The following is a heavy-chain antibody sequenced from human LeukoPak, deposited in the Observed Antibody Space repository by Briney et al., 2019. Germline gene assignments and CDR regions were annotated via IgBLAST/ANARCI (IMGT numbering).Heavy chain of an antibody. V-gene: IGHV3-23*01. J-gene: IGHJ4*02. Sequence: GESLKISCATSGFTFSSYAMSWVRQAPGKGLEWVSAISSSGANTDYAHSVKGRFTISRDYSKNTLYLQMNSLRADDTAVYYCAKSNGDGWYSPVDYWGQGTLVTVFS. CDR2: ISSSGANT. D-gene: IGHD2-15*01. CDR1: GFTFSSYA. CDR3: AKSNGDGWYSPVDY.